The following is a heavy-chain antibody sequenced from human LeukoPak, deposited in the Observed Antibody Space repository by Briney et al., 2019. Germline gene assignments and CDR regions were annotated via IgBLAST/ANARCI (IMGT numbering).Heavy chain of an antibody. CDR3: ARGLGYLDAFDI. D-gene: IGHD5-12*01. Sequence: SETLSLTFTVSGGSISSYYWSWIRQPPGKGLEWIGYIYYSGSTNYNPSLKSRVTISVDTSKNQFSLKLSSVTAADTAVYYCARGLGYLDAFDIWGQGTMVTVSS. CDR1: GGSISSYY. V-gene: IGHV4-59*01. J-gene: IGHJ3*02. CDR2: IYYSGST.